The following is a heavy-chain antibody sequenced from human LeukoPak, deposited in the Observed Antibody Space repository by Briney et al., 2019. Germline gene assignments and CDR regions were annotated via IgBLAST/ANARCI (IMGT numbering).Heavy chain of an antibody. CDR2: IIPIFGTA. CDR1: GGTFGSYA. Sequence: ASVKVSCKASGGTFGSYAISWVRQAPGQGLEWMGRIIPIFGTANYAQKFQGRVTITADKSTSTAYMELSSLRSEDTAVYYCAALVVVTGILGYWGQGTLVTVSS. J-gene: IGHJ4*02. V-gene: IGHV1-69*06. CDR3: AALVVVTGILGY. D-gene: IGHD2-21*02.